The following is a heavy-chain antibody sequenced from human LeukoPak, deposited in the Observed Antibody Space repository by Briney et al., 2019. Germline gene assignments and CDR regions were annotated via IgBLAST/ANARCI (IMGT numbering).Heavy chain of an antibody. Sequence: PGRSLRLSCAASGFTFSSYGMHWVRQAPGKGLEWVEVIWYDGSNKYYADSVKGRFTISRDNSKNTLYLQMNSLRAEDTAVYYCARMTTVTTYYFDYWGQGTLVTVSS. V-gene: IGHV3-33*01. CDR1: GFTFSSYG. CDR2: IWYDGSNK. CDR3: ARMTTVTTYYFDY. D-gene: IGHD4-17*01. J-gene: IGHJ4*02.